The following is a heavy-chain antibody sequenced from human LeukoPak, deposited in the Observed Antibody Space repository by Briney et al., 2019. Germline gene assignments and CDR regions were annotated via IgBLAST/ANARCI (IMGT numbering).Heavy chain of an antibody. CDR2: INPNSGGT. CDR3: ARDTDPRPYYYYMDV. Sequence: ASVKVSCKASGYTFTGYYMHWVRQAPGQGLEWMGWINPNSGGTNYAHKFQGRVTMTRDTSISTAYMELSRLRSDDTAVYYCARDTDPRPYYYYMDVWGKGTTVTISS. J-gene: IGHJ6*03. CDR1: GYTFTGYY. D-gene: IGHD4-17*01. V-gene: IGHV1-2*02.